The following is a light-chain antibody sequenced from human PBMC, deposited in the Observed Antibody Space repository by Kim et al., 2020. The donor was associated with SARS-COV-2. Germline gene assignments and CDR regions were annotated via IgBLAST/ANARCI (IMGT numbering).Light chain of an antibody. CDR2: AAS. CDR3: QKYNSAPWT. V-gene: IGKV1-27*01. J-gene: IGKJ1*01. Sequence: AAVDDRVPISRRASQGINTYLAWYPQTRGKPPKLLIFAASTSQSGVPPRFSGSGSGTDFTLTISSLQPEDVATYYCQKYNSAPWTFGQGTKVDIK. CDR1: QGINTY.